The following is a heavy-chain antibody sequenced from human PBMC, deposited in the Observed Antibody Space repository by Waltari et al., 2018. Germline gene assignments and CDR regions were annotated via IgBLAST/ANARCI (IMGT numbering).Heavy chain of an antibody. CDR2: IKQDGSEK. V-gene: IGHV3-7*01. D-gene: IGHD1-1*01. CDR3: ARDDRTAWNH. J-gene: IGHJ4*02. Sequence: EVQLVESGGGLVQPGGSLRLSCAASGFTFSSHWMRWVRQAPGKGLEWVANIKQDGSEKYYVDSVKGRFTISRDNAKNSLYLQMNSLRAEDTAVYYCARDDRTAWNHWGQGTLVTVSS. CDR1: GFTFSSHW.